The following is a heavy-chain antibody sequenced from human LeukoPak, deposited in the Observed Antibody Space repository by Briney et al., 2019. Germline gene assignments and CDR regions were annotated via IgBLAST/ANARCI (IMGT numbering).Heavy chain of an antibody. V-gene: IGHV4-34*01. CDR3: ARERGGYSYGLIYYYYYMDV. Sequence: SETLSLTCAVYGGSFSGYYWSWIRQPPGKGLEWIGEINHSGSTNYNPSLKSRVTISVDTSKNQSSLKLSSVTAADTAVYYCARERGGYSYGLIYYYYYMDVWGKGTTVTVSS. D-gene: IGHD5-18*01. CDR2: INHSGST. CDR1: GGSFSGYY. J-gene: IGHJ6*03.